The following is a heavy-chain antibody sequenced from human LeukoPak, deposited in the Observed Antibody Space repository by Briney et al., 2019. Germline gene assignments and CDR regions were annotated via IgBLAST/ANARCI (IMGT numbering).Heavy chain of an antibody. CDR3: ARHDVVPVIRRGFDF. V-gene: IGHV4-59*08. CDR1: GGSVSGYY. J-gene: IGHJ4*02. Sequence: PSETLSLTCTVSGGSVSGYYWSWIRQSPGKGLEWIGYIFYTGTTLYSPSLRGRVTMSVDTSENQFSLKLSSVTAADTAVYYCARHDVVPVIRRGFDFWGQGTLVTVSS. CDR2: IFYTGTT. D-gene: IGHD2-21*02.